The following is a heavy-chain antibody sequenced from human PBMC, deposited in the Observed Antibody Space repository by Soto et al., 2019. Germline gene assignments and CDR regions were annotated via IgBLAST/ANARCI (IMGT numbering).Heavy chain of an antibody. CDR1: GCTFRSFT. CDR3: TRDASRDSSARGWFDP. Sequence: SSVKGYSAASGCTFRSFTMNWVRQAPGKGLEWVSTISSNSAYIYYTDALRGRFTISRDNAKNSLHLQMNSLRAEDTAVYYCTRDASRDSSARGWFDPWGPGTLVTVS. D-gene: IGHD6-13*01. J-gene: IGHJ5*02. CDR2: ISSNSAYI. V-gene: IGHV3-21*01.